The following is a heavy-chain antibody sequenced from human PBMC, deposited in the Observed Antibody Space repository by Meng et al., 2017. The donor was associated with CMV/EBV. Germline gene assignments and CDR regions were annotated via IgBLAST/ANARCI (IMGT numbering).Heavy chain of an antibody. CDR1: GFTFSSYG. D-gene: IGHD5-12*01. Sequence: GESLKISCAASGFTFSSYGMHWVRQAPGKGLEWVAVIWYDGSNKYYADSVKGRFTISRDNSKNTLYLQMNSLRAEDTAVYYCARDGLDIVATISGDYFDYWGQGTLVTVS. CDR2: IWYDGSNK. CDR3: ARDGLDIVATISGDYFDY. J-gene: IGHJ4*02. V-gene: IGHV3-33*01.